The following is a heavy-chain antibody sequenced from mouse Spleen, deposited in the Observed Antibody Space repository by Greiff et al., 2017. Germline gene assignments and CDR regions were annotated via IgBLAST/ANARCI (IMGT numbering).Heavy chain of an antibody. Sequence: QVQLQQSGPELVKPGASVKISCKASGYAFSSSWMNWVKQRPGKGLEWIGRIYPGDGDTNYNGKFKGKATLTADKSSSTAYMQLSSLTSEDSAVYFCARSGDYDRIAYWGQGTLVTVSA. D-gene: IGHD2-4*01. CDR1: GYAFSSSW. J-gene: IGHJ3*01. CDR2: IYPGDGDT. CDR3: ARSGDYDRIAY. V-gene: IGHV1-82*01.